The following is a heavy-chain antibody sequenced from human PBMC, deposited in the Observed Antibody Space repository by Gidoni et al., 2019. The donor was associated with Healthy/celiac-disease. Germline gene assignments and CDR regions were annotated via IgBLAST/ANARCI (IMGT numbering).Heavy chain of an antibody. J-gene: IGHJ4*02. CDR1: GGSVSSGSYY. V-gene: IGHV4-61*01. CDR2: IYYSGST. CDR3: ATVDLLLWDY. Sequence: QVQLQESGPGLVKPSETLSLTCTVSGGSVSSGSYYWSWIRQPPGKGLEWIGYIYYSGSTNYNPSLKSRVTISVDTSKNQFSLKLSSVTAADTAVYYCATVDLLLWDYWGQGTLVTVSS. D-gene: IGHD3-10*01.